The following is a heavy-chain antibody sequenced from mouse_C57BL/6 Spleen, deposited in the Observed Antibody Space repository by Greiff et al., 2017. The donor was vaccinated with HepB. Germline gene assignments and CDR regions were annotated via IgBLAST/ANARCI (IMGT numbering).Heavy chain of an antibody. CDR2: ILPGSGST. V-gene: IGHV1-9*01. CDR3: ARAFTTVVAEGYFDV. J-gene: IGHJ1*03. Sequence: QVTLKVSGAELMKPGASVKLSCKATGYTFTGYWIEWVKQRPGHGLEWIGEILPGSGSTNYNEKFKGKATFTADTSSNTAYMQLSSLTTEDSAIYYCARAFTTVVAEGYFDVWGTGTTVTVSS. CDR1: GYTFTGYW. D-gene: IGHD1-1*01.